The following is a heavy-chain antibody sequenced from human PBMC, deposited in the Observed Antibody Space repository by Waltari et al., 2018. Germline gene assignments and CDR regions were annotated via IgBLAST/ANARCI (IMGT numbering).Heavy chain of an antibody. V-gene: IGHV3-15*01. Sequence: MQLVESGGGFVKPGGSLRLSCAASGFTFSHAWMTWVRQVPVKGLEWVGRIRSSADGTTADYAAPVKGRFTISRDDSKDTLYLEMNSLMSEDTAVYYCAAEGGWGVVIVGWLDPWGQGTRVTVSS. D-gene: IGHD2-21*01. CDR1: GFTFSHAW. CDR3: AAEGGWGVVIVGWLDP. CDR2: IRSSADGTTA. J-gene: IGHJ5*02.